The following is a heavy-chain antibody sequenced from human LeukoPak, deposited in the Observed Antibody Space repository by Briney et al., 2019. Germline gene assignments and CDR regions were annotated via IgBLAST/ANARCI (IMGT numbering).Heavy chain of an antibody. V-gene: IGHV1-8*02. D-gene: IGHD4-17*01. Sequence: ASVKVSCKASGYTFTSYDINWVRQATGQGLEWMGWINPNSGGTNYAQKFQGRVTMTEDTSTDTAYMELSSLRSEDTAVYYCATDLQGTVTTMWWPLRNYWGQGTLVTVSS. J-gene: IGHJ4*02. CDR1: GYTFTSYD. CDR3: ATDLQGTVTTMWWPLRNY. CDR2: INPNSGGT.